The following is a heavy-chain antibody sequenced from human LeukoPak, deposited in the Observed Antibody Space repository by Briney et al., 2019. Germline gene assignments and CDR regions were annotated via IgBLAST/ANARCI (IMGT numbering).Heavy chain of an antibody. CDR2: ISGSGGST. CDR3: AKELLSKPS. Sequence: GGSLRLSCAASGFSFSTYSMTWVRQGPGKGLEWVSAISGSGGSTYYADSAKGRFTISRDNSKNTLYLQMNSLRAEDTAVYYCAKELLSKPSWGQGTLVTVSS. D-gene: IGHD3-10*01. J-gene: IGHJ5*02. V-gene: IGHV3-23*01. CDR1: GFSFSTYS.